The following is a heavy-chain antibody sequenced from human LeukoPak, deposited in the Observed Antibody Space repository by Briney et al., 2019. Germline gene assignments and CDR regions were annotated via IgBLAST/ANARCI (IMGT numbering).Heavy chain of an antibody. CDR1: GYTFTGYY. CDR3: ARDLSKYYYDSSGYYYGYAFDI. D-gene: IGHD3-22*01. Sequence: ASVKVSCKASGYTFTGYYMHWVRQAPGQGLEWMGWMNPYSGGTNYAQKFQGRVTMTRDTSISTAYMELRRLSSDDTAVYYCARDLSKYYYDSSGYYYGYAFDIWGQGTMVTVSS. CDR2: MNPYSGGT. J-gene: IGHJ3*02. V-gene: IGHV1-2*02.